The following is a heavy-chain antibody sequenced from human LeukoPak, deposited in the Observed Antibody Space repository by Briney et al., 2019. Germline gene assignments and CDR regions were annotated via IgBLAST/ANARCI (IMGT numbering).Heavy chain of an antibody. V-gene: IGHV3-66*01. D-gene: IGHD3-22*01. CDR3: ARDYYDSSGHFDY. CDR2: IYSGGRT. J-gene: IGHJ4*02. Sequence: GGSLRLSCAASGFTVSSNYMSWVRQALGKGLEWVSVIYSGGRTYYADSVKGRFTISRDNSKNTLYLQMNTVRAEDTAVYYCARDYYDSSGHFDYWGQGTLVTVSS. CDR1: GFTVSSNY.